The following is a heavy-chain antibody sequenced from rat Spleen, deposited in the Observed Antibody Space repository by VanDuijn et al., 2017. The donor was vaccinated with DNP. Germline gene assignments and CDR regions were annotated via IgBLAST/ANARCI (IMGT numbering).Heavy chain of an antibody. J-gene: IGHJ2*01. CDR3: ATHDWVN. CDR2: INPSGDSS. D-gene: IGHD5-1*01. Sequence: EVQLVESGGGLVQPGRSLKLSCAASGFTFSNYDMAWVRQAPTKGLEWVASINPSGDSSYYRASVKGRFTVSRDNAKSTLYLQLDSLRSEDTATYYCATHDWVNWGQGVMVTVSS. CDR1: GFTFSNYD. V-gene: IGHV5-25*01.